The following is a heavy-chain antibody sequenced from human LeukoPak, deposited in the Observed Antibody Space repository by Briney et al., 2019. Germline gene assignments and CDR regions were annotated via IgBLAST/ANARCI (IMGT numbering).Heavy chain of an antibody. J-gene: IGHJ4*02. CDR1: GFNFGDSR. CDR2: VNQDGTEK. Sequence: GGSLRLTCAASGFNFGDSRMTWVRQAPGKGLQWVANVNQDGTEKHFLDSVEGRFTISRDNAKKSLYLQMSSLRPEDTALYFCVKGDWYFESWGQGTLVTVSS. D-gene: IGHD2-21*01. V-gene: IGHV3-7*04. CDR3: VKGDWYFES.